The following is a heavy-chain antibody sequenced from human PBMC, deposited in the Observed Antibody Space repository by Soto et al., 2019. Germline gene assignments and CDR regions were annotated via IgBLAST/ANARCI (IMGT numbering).Heavy chain of an antibody. D-gene: IGHD1-26*01. CDR1: GGSISSYSHY. CDR2: IYYTGST. J-gene: IGHJ5*02. V-gene: IGHV4-39*01. CDR3: AIGVGDTWPPSGFDP. Sequence: PSETLSLTCTVSGGSISSYSHYGGWIRQPPGKGLEWIGSIYYTGSTYYNPSLKSRVIISVDTSENQFSLKLSSVTAADTAVYYCAIGVGDTWPPSGFDPWGQGTLVTVSS.